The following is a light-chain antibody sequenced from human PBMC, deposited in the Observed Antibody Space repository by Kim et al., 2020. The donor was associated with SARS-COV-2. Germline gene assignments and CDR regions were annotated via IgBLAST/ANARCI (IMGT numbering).Light chain of an antibody. CDR2: RDT. CDR1: NIGSEN. V-gene: IGLV3-9*01. Sequence: VALGQTARITCGGNNIGSENVHWYQQKPGQAPVLVIYRDTNRPSGIPERFSGSNSGNTATLTITRAQAGDEADYYCQVWDSSTGVFGGGTQLTVL. J-gene: IGLJ3*02. CDR3: QVWDSSTGV.